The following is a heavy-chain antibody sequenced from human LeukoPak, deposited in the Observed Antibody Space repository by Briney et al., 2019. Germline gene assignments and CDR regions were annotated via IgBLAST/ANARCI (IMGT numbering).Heavy chain of an antibody. J-gene: IGHJ5*02. Sequence: SETLSLTCTVSGGSISSSSYYWGWIRQPPGKGLEWIGSIYYSGSTYYNPSLKSRVTISVDTSKNQFSLKLSSVTAADTAVYYCARGYSYGDWFDPWGQGTLVTVSS. D-gene: IGHD5-18*01. CDR1: GGSISSSSYY. V-gene: IGHV4-39*07. CDR3: ARGYSYGDWFDP. CDR2: IYYSGST.